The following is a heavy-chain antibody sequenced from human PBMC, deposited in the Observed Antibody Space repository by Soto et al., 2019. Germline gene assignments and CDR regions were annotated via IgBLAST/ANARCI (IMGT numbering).Heavy chain of an antibody. D-gene: IGHD3-16*01. CDR1: GATFNSYV. CDR2: IIPIIGVT. J-gene: IGHJ1*01. CDR3: ARESLGAMGAEH. Sequence: QVQLVQSGAEVKRPGSSVKVSCESSGATFNSYVISWVRQAPGQGLEWMGGIIPIIGVTHYAQKFQGRVTISALSCTGTAYMELSNLGFDDTVLYYFARESLGAMGAEHWSQGTLESGSS. V-gene: IGHV1-69*17.